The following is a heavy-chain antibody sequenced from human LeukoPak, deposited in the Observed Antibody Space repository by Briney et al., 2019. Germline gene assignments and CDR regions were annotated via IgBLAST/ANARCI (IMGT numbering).Heavy chain of an antibody. V-gene: IGHV3-30-3*01. Sequence: GRSLRLSCAASGFTFSSYAMHWVRQAPGKGLEWVAVISYDGSNKYYADSVKGRFTISRDNSKNTLYLQMNSLRAEDTAVYYCARGGSGWPYYFDCWGQGTLATVSS. CDR1: GFTFSSYA. J-gene: IGHJ4*02. CDR2: ISYDGSNK. D-gene: IGHD6-19*01. CDR3: ARGGSGWPYYFDC.